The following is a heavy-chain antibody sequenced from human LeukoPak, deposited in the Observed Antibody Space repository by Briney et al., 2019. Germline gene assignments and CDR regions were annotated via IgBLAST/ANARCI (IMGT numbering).Heavy chain of an antibody. CDR2: IIPIFGTA. CDR1: GFTFSSYA. J-gene: IGHJ4*02. CDR3: ARSSDQWLHLDY. V-gene: IGHV1-69*01. D-gene: IGHD3-22*01. Sequence: PGGSLRLSCAASGFTFSSYAISWVRQAPGQGLEWMGGIIPIFGTANYAQKFQGRVTITADESTSTAYMELSSLRSEDTAVYYCARSSDQWLHLDYWGQGTLVTVSS.